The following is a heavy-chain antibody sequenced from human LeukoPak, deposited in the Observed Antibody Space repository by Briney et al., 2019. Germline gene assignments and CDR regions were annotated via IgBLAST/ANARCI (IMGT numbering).Heavy chain of an antibody. CDR3: ARQVYSSSWSYYFEY. Sequence: SETLFLTCTVSGGSISSGDYYWSWIRQPPGKGLEWIGEINHSGSTNYNPSLKSRVTISVDTSKNQFSLKLSSVTAADTAVYYCARQVYSSSWSYYFEYWGQGILVTVSS. V-gene: IGHV4-39*01. D-gene: IGHD6-13*01. J-gene: IGHJ4*02. CDR2: INHSGST. CDR1: GGSISSGDYY.